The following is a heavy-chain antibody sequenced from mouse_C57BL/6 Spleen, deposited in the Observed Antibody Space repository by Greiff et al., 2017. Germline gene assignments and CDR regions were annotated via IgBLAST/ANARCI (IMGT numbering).Heavy chain of an antibody. CDR2: ISNGGGST. D-gene: IGHD2-5*01. J-gene: IGHJ2*01. V-gene: IGHV5-12*01. Sequence: EVNVVESGGGLVQPGGSLKLSCAASGFTFSDYYMYWVRQTPEKRLEWVAYISNGGGSTYYPDTVKGRFTISRDNAKNTLYLQMSRLKSEDTAMYYCARQGGYSNYFDYWGQGTTLTVSS. CDR1: GFTFSDYY. CDR3: ARQGGYSNYFDY.